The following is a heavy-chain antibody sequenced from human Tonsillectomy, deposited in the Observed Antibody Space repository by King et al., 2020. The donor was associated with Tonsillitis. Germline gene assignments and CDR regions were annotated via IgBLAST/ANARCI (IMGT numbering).Heavy chain of an antibody. CDR1: GALMSIYY. Sequence: QLQESGPGLVKPSETLSLTCTFSGALMSIYYLTWIRQPPGQGLEWIGNVFYSGSTNSNPSLKSRVTISLDTSKNQFSLKLTSVTAADTAVYYCAKSRGPSHWGQGTLVTVSS. J-gene: IGHJ4*02. D-gene: IGHD2-2*01. CDR2: VFYSGST. CDR3: AKSRGPSH. V-gene: IGHV4-59*01.